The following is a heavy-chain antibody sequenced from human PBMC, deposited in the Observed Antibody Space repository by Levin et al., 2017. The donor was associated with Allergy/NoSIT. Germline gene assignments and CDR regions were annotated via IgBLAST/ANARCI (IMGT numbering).Heavy chain of an antibody. Sequence: SETLSLTCAVYGGSFSGYYWSWIRQPPGKGLEWIGEINHSGSTNYNPSLKSRVTISVDTSKNQFSLKLNSVTAADTAVYYCAVELGYCSGGNCYGGWFGPWGQGTLVTVSS. J-gene: IGHJ5*02. CDR1: GGSFSGYY. CDR3: AVELGYCSGGNCYGGWFGP. CDR2: INHSGST. V-gene: IGHV4-34*01. D-gene: IGHD2-15*01.